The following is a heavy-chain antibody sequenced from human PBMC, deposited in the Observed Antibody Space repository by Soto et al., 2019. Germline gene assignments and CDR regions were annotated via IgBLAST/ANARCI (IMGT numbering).Heavy chain of an antibody. V-gene: IGHV3-30*18. CDR1: GFTFSSYG. CDR2: ISYDGSNK. Sequence: GGSLRLSCAVSGFTFSSYGMHWVRQAPGKGLEWVAVISYDGSNKYYADSVKGRFTISRDNSKNTLYLQMNSLRAEDTAVYYCAKDPYSGVLVPVAIGFDPWGPGTLVTVSS. J-gene: IGHJ5*02. D-gene: IGHD2-2*01. CDR3: AKDPYSGVLVPVAIGFDP.